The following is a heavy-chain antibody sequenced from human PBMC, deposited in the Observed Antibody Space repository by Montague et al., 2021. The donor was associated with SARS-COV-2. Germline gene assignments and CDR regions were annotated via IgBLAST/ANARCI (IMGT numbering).Heavy chain of an antibody. J-gene: IGHJ4*02. V-gene: IGHV4-59*01. CDR1: GASMSGSY. CDR2: IYSSGST. D-gene: IGHD3-22*01. Sequence: SETLSLTCTVSGASMSGSYWGWVRQPPGKGPEWIGNIYSSGSTHYNPSLKSPVTISVDTSKSQFSLRLTSVTAADTAVYYCVREGRSSAYAMDYWGQGTLVTVSS. CDR3: VREGRSSAYAMDY.